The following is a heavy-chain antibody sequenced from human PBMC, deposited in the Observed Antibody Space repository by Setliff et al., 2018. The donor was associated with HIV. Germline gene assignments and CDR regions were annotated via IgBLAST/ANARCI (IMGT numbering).Heavy chain of an antibody. J-gene: IGHJ5*02. CDR1: GGSISSGDYY. D-gene: IGHD6-6*01. CDR2: IHTSGNT. V-gene: IGHV4-61*02. Sequence: SETLSLTCTVSGGSISSGDYYWTWIRQPAGKGLQWIGRIHTSGNTNYNPSLKSRVTISVDTSKSQFSLKLSSVTAADTAVYYCARVSRGGSSPGWFDPWGQGTLVTVSS. CDR3: ARVSRGGSSPGWFDP.